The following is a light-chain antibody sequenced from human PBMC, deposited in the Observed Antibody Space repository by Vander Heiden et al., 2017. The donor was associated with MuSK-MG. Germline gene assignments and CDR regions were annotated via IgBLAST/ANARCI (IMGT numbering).Light chain of an antibody. CDR2: DPS. V-gene: IGKV1-33*01. CDR1: QVISNY. J-gene: IGKJ2*01. CDR3: QQSDNTPLT. Sequence: DSHMNQSPSSLSACVGNRVTITCQASQVISNYLNWYQQKPGKAPRLLMYDPSNLESGVPSRFSGSGSGTDFTFTISGLQPEDIATYYCQQSDNTPLTFGQGTKVEIK.